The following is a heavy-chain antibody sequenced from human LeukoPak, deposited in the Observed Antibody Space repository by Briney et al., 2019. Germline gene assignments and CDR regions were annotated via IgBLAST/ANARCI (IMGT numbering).Heavy chain of an antibody. V-gene: IGHV3-30-3*01. CDR2: ISYDGSNK. CDR1: GFTFSSYA. D-gene: IGHD3-22*01. J-gene: IGHJ4*02. CDR3: ARDPADSTNYYYD. Sequence: PGRSLRLSCAASGFTFSSYAMHWVRQAPGKGLEWVAVISYDGSNKYYADSVKGRFTISRDNSKNTLYLQMNSLRAEDTAVYYCARDPADSTNYYYDWGQGTLVTVSS.